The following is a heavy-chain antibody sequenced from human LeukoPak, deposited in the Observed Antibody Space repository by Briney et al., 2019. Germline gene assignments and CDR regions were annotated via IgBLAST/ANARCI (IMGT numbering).Heavy chain of an antibody. CDR2: ISGSGAVA. J-gene: IGHJ4*02. D-gene: IGHD3-22*01. CDR3: AKVRGYDSINYFDY. Sequence: GGSLRLSCVASGFTFSSYAMTWVRQPPGEGLEWASAISGSGAVAYYADSVKGRFTISRDNSKNTLYLQMNSLRAEDTAVYYCAKVRGYDSINYFDYWGQGTLVTVSS. V-gene: IGHV3-23*01. CDR1: GFTFSSYA.